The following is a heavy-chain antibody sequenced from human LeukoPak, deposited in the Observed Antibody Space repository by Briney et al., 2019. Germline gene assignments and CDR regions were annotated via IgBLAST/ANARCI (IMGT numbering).Heavy chain of an antibody. CDR1: GYTLTELS. D-gene: IGHD1-26*01. CDR2: FDPEDGET. Sequence: GASVKVSCKVSGYTLTELSMRWVRQAPGKGLEWMGGFDPEDGETIYAQKFQGRVTMTEDTSTDTAYMELSSLRSEDTAVYYCATDPWTYYGFGHWGQGTLVTVSS. CDR3: ATDPWTYYGFGH. J-gene: IGHJ5*02. V-gene: IGHV1-24*01.